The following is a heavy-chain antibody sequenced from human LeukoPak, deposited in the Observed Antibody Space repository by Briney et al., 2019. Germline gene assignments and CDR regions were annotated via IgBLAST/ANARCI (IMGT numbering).Heavy chain of an antibody. J-gene: IGHJ5*02. Sequence: GGSLRLSCAASRFTFSSYSMNWVRQAPGKGLEWVSSISSSSSYIYYADSVKGRFTISRDNAKNTLYLQMNSLRAEDTAVYYCARTSIAARPTVWFDPWGQGTLVTVSS. CDR3: ARTSIAARPTVWFDP. CDR2: ISSSSSYI. V-gene: IGHV3-21*01. CDR1: RFTFSSYS. D-gene: IGHD6-6*01.